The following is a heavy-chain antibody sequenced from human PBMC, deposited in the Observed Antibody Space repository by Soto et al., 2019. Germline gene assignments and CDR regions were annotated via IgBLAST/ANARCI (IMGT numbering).Heavy chain of an antibody. J-gene: IGHJ4*02. D-gene: IGHD3-3*01. Sequence: QITLNESGPTQVKPRQTLTLTCTFSGFSLTTSGVGVGWIRQSPGKAPEWLALIYWDDDKRYSPSLKSRLTSTEDPSKKQVVLTMADLDPADPATYYCARRVRRTVFGLVTTSAIYFVFWGQGTPVAVSS. CDR3: ARRVRRTVFGLVTTSAIYFVF. CDR1: GFSLTTSGVG. V-gene: IGHV2-5*02. CDR2: IYWDDDK.